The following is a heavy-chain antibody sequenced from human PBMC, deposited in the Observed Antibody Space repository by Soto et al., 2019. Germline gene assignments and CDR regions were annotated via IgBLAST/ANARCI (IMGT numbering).Heavy chain of an antibody. Sequence: PGGSLRPSCAASGFTFSSYSMNWVRQAPGKGLEWVSSISSSSSYIYYADSVKGRFTISRDNAKNSLYLQMNSLRAEDTAVYYCARDSRVNYGDYANYYYGMDVWGQGTTVTVS. J-gene: IGHJ6*02. V-gene: IGHV3-21*01. CDR2: ISSSSSYI. D-gene: IGHD4-17*01. CDR3: ARDSRVNYGDYANYYYGMDV. CDR1: GFTFSSYS.